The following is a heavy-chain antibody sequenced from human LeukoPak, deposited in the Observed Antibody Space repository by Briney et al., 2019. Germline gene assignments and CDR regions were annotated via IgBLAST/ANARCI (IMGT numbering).Heavy chain of an antibody. CDR3: AKAAYGSGSYYNSFDF. Sequence: GGSLRLSCAASGFTFSSYEMNWVRQAPGKGLEWVSYISSSGSTTYYADSVKGRFTISRDNSKNTLYLQMNSLRAEDTAVYYCAKAAYGSGSYYNSFDFWGQGTLVTVSS. CDR2: ISSSGSTT. D-gene: IGHD3-10*01. CDR1: GFTFSSYE. J-gene: IGHJ4*02. V-gene: IGHV3-48*03.